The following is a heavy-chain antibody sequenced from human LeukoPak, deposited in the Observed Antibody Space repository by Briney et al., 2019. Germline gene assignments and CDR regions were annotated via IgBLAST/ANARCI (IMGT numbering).Heavy chain of an antibody. CDR1: GGSISSYY. Sequence: SETLSLTCTVSGGSISSYYWSWIRQPPGKGLEWIGYIYYSGSTNYNPSLKSRVTISVDTSKNQFSLKLSSVTAADTAVYYCAREGAHNYSNYGEGFDYWGQGTLVTVSS. V-gene: IGHV4-59*01. D-gene: IGHD4-11*01. CDR2: IYYSGST. J-gene: IGHJ4*02. CDR3: AREGAHNYSNYGEGFDY.